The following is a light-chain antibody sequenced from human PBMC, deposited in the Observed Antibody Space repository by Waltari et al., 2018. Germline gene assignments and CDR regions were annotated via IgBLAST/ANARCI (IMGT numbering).Light chain of an antibody. V-gene: IGLV1-40*01. J-gene: IGLJ3*02. Sequence: QSILTQPTSVSGAPGQRVPISCTGSSSNIRAGHDVHWYQAFPGTAPKLLIYGNNNRPSGVPDRFSGSKSGSSASLAINGLQAEDEADYYCQSFDSNVRGGVVFGGGTKVTVL. CDR1: SSNIRAGHD. CDR3: QSFDSNVRGGVV. CDR2: GNN.